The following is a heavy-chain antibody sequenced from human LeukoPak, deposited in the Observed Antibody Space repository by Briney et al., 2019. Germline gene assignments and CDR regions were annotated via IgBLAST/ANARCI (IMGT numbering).Heavy chain of an antibody. J-gene: IGHJ4*02. CDR3: ARDSEFYDGSNYTYYFDL. CDR2: IYQSGST. V-gene: IGHV4-30-2*01. Sequence: SETLSLTCTVSGGSVSGASVGRGAHFWNWIRQAPGKGLEWIGYIYQSGSTYFNPPLKSRVSISIDTSKNQFSLKLSSVTAADTAVYYCARDSEFYDGSNYTYYFDLWGQGTLVTVSS. CDR1: GASVGRGAHF. D-gene: IGHD5-24*01.